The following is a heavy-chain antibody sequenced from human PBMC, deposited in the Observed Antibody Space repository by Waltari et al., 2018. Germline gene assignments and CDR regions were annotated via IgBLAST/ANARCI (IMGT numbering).Heavy chain of an antibody. CDR3: ARASTCGGDCNWFDP. Sequence: QIQLVQSGAEVKKPGASVKVSCKPSGYIFTAYYVHWLRQAPGQGLEWMGGIIPIFGTANYAQKFQGRVTITADESTSTAYMELSSLRSEDTAVYYCARASTCGGDCNWFDPWGQGTLVTVSS. CDR2: IIPIFGTA. CDR1: GYIFTAYY. J-gene: IGHJ5*02. D-gene: IGHD2-21*02. V-gene: IGHV1-69*13.